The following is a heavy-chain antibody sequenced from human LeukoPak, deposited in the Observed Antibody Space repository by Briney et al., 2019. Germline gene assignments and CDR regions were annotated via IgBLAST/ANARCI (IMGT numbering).Heavy chain of an antibody. CDR3: ARACSSGWYSDY. V-gene: IGHV3-30*04. D-gene: IGHD6-19*01. CDR1: GFTFSSYA. Sequence: GRSLRLSCAASGFTFSSYAMHWVRQAPGKGLEWVAVISYGGSNKYYADSVKGRFTISRDNSKNTLYLQMNSLRAEDTAVYYCARACSSGWYSDYWGQGTLVTVSS. CDR2: ISYGGSNK. J-gene: IGHJ4*02.